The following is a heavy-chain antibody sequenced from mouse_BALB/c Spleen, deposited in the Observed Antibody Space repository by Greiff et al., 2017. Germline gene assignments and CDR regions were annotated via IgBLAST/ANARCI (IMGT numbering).Heavy chain of an antibody. D-gene: IGHD2-10*02. CDR3: ARLYGNSYYYAMDY. V-gene: IGHV5-12-2*01. J-gene: IGHJ4*01. CDR1: GFTFSSYT. CDR2: ISNGGGST. Sequence: EVQVVESGGGLVQPGGSLKLSCAASGFTFSSYTMSWVRQTPEKRLEWVAYISNGGGSTYYPDTVKGRFTISRDNAKNTLYLQMSSLKSEDTAMYYCARLYGNSYYYAMDYWGQGTSVTVSS.